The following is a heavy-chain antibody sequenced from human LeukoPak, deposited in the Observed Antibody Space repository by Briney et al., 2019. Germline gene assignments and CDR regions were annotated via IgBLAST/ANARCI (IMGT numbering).Heavy chain of an antibody. CDR3: ARGGYCSGGCQFDP. CDR1: GYTFTSYD. V-gene: IGHV1-8*01. CDR2: MNPNSGNT. Sequence: ASAKVSCKASGYTFTSYDINWVRQATGQGLEWMGWMNPNSGNTGYAQKFQGRVTMTRNTSISTAYMELSSLRSEDTAVYYCARGGYCSGGCQFDPWGQGTLVTVSS. D-gene: IGHD2-15*01. J-gene: IGHJ5*02.